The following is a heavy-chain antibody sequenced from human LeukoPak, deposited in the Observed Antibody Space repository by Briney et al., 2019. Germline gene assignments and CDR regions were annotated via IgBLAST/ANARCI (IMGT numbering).Heavy chain of an antibody. Sequence: GASVKVSCKASGYTFTSYGISWVRQAPGQGLEWMGWISAYNGNTNYAQKLQGRVTMTTDTSTGTAYMELRSLRSDDTAVYYCARESSSWYAASDFDIWGQGTMVTVSS. CDR3: ARESSSWYAASDFDI. CDR1: GYTFTSYG. D-gene: IGHD6-13*01. J-gene: IGHJ3*02. V-gene: IGHV1-18*01. CDR2: ISAYNGNT.